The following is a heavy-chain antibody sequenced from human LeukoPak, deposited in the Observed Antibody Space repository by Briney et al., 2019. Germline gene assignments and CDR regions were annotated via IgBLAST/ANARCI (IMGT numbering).Heavy chain of an antibody. D-gene: IGHD6-6*01. J-gene: IGHJ4*02. V-gene: IGHV5-51*01. CDR2: IYSGDSDT. CDR3: ARRGRSSNYFDY. CDR1: GYSFTTYW. Sequence: GESLKISCKGSGYSFTTYWIGWVRQMPGKGREWMGIIYSGDSDTRYSPSFQGQVTMSADKSISTAYLQWSSQKASDTAMYYCARRGRSSNYFDYWGQGTLVTVSS.